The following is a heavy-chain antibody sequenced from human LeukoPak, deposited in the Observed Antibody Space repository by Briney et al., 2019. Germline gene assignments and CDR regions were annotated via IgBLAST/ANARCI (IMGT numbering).Heavy chain of an antibody. CDR2: INPSGGST. CDR3: ARGRGFDL. J-gene: IGHJ2*01. V-gene: IGHV1-46*01. Sequence: GASVKVSCKVSGYTLTELSMHWVRQAPGKGLEWMGIINPSGGSTSYAQKFQGRVTMTRDTSTSTVYMELSSLRSEDTAVYYCARGRGFDLWGRGTLVTVSS. CDR1: GYTLTELS.